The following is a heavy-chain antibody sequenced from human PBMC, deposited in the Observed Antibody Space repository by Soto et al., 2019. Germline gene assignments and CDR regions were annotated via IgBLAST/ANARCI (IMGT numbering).Heavy chain of an antibody. CDR3: ARHLTPKDIVVVPAASPGSYYYGMDV. V-gene: IGHV1-69*01. D-gene: IGHD2-2*01. J-gene: IGHJ6*02. CDR2: IIPIFGTA. CDR1: GGTFSSYA. Sequence: QVQLVQSGAEVKKPGSSVKVSCKASGGTFSSYAISWVRQAPGQGLEWMGGIIPIFGTANYAQKFQGRVTITADESTSTAHMELSSLRSEDTAVYYCARHLTPKDIVVVPAASPGSYYYGMDVWGQGTTVTVSS.